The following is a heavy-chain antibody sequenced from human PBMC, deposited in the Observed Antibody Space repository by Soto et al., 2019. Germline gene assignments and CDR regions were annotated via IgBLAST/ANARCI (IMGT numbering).Heavy chain of an antibody. V-gene: IGHV4-59*08. CDR1: SGPSSSHN. CDR2: VYYTGGT. J-gene: IGHJ6*02. D-gene: IGHD1-1*01. Sequence: QVQLQQSGPGLVKPSETLSLTCTVSSGPSSSHNWGWIRQPPGRGLEWIGYVYYTGGTSYNPSLKSRVTTSADTSTNHISLTLSSVTAADTAVYYCVRQGIGNLPGLVDVWGQGTTVSVSS. CDR3: VRQGIGNLPGLVDV.